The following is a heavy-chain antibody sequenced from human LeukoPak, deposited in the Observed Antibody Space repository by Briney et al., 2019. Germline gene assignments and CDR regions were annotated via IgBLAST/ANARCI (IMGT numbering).Heavy chain of an antibody. CDR3: ARHLYYGSGSYYYYYMDV. V-gene: IGHV4-39*01. CDR2: IHYSGST. D-gene: IGHD3-10*01. Sequence: SETLSLTCTVSGGSISSSSYYWGWIRQPPGKGLEWIGSIHYSGSTYYNPSLKSRVTISVDTSKNQFSLKLSSVTAADTAVYYCARHLYYGSGSYYYYYMDVWGKGTTVTVSS. CDR1: GGSISSSSYY. J-gene: IGHJ6*03.